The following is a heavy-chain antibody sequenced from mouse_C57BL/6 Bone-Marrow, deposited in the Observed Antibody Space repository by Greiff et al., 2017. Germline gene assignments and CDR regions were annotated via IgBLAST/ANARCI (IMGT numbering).Heavy chain of an antibody. CDR3: ARTGTLFAY. V-gene: IGHV1-50*01. CDR2: IDPSDSYT. J-gene: IGHJ3*01. D-gene: IGHD4-1*01. CDR1: GYTFTSYW. Sequence: QVQLQQPGAELVKPGASVKLSCKASGYTFTSYWMQWVKQRPGQGLEWIGEIDPSDSYTNYNQKFKGKATLTVDTSSSTAYMQLSSLTSEDSAVYYCARTGTLFAYWGRGTLVTVSA.